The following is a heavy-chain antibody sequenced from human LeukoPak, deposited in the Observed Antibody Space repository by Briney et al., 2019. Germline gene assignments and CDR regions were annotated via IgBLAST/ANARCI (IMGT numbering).Heavy chain of an antibody. CDR3: ARDDSGSTDAFDI. CDR2: ISSSSSYI. CDR1: GFTFSSYS. V-gene: IGHV3-21*01. J-gene: IGHJ3*02. Sequence: GGSLRLSCAASGFTFSSYSMNWVRQAPGKGLEWVSYISSSSSYIYYADSVKGRFTISRDNAKNSLYLQMNSLRAEDTAVYYCARDDSGSTDAFDIWGQGTMVTVSS. D-gene: IGHD3-22*01.